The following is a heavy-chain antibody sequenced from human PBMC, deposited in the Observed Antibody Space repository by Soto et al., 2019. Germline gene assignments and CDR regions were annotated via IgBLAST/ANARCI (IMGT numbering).Heavy chain of an antibody. Sequence: PSETLSLTCAVSGGSISSSNWWSWVRQPPGKGLEWIGEIYHSGSTNYNPSLKSRVTISVDKSKNQFSLKLSSVTAADTAVYYCARDPAVAVPYFDYWGQGTLVTVS. V-gene: IGHV4-4*02. D-gene: IGHD6-19*01. CDR2: IYHSGST. CDR1: GGSISSSNW. CDR3: ARDPAVAVPYFDY. J-gene: IGHJ4*02.